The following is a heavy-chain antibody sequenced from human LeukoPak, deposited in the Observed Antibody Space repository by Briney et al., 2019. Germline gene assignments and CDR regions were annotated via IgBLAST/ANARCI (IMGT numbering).Heavy chain of an antibody. CDR2: IRSKAYGGTT. CDR3: TSNMGIAAAGEEYYFDY. CDR1: GFTFGDYA. J-gene: IGHJ4*02. D-gene: IGHD6-13*01. Sequence: PGRSLRLSCTASGFTFGDYAMSWFRQAPGKGLEWVGFIRSKAYGGTTEYAASVKGRFTISRDDSKSIAYLQMNSLKTEDTAVYYCTSNMGIAAAGEEYYFDYWGQGTLVTVSS. V-gene: IGHV3-49*03.